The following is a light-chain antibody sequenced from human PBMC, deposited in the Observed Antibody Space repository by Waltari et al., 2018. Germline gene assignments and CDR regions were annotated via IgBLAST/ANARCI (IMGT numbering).Light chain of an antibody. V-gene: IGKV3-15*01. Sequence: EIVMTQSPATLSVSPGERATLPCRASQFVSTNLAWYQQKPGQPPRLLIHGASTRAADIPARFSGSGSGTEFTLTISSLQSEDFAFYYCQQYNNWPPWTFGQGTKVEIK. CDR3: QQYNNWPPWT. CDR2: GAS. J-gene: IGKJ1*01. CDR1: QFVSTN.